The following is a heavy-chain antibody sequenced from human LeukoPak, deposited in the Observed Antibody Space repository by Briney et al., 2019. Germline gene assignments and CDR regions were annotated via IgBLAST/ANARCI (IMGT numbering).Heavy chain of an antibody. J-gene: IGHJ4*02. V-gene: IGHV1-2*02. CDR1: GYTFTGYY. CDR3: ARTEKVGATTIDY. D-gene: IGHD1-26*01. CDR2: INPNSGGT. Sequence: ASVKVSCKASGYTFTGYYMHWVRQAPGQGLEWMGWINPNSGGTNYAQKFQGRVTMTRDTSISTAYMELSRLRSDDTAVYYCARTEKVGATTIDYWGQGTLVTVSS.